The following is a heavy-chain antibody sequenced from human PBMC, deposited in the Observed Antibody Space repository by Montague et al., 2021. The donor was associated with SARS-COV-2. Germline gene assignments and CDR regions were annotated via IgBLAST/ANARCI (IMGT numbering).Heavy chain of an antibody. J-gene: IGHJ4*02. Sequence: SVRVSRKASGYTFTNYGVHWVRQAPGQGLEWMGFISPYTGDTHFAQKFLGRVTLTTDSSTSTTYMDLRNLRSDDTAIYYCARLSYDFWSGSIDYWGQGTLVTVSS. CDR2: ISPYTGDT. D-gene: IGHD3-3*01. CDR3: ARLSYDFWSGSIDY. CDR1: GYTFTNYG. V-gene: IGHV1-18*01.